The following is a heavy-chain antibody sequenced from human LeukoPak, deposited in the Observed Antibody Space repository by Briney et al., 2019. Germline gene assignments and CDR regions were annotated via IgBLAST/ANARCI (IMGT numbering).Heavy chain of an antibody. CDR3: ARDSMGCCSGGSCWPPTNDAFDI. D-gene: IGHD2-15*01. V-gene: IGHV1-18*01. CDR2: ISAYNGNT. Sequence: ASVKVSCKASGYTFTSYGISWVRQAPGQGLEWMGWISAYNGNTNYAQKLQGRVTMTTDTSTSTAYMELRSLRSDDTAVYYCARDSMGCCSGGSCWPPTNDAFDIWGQGTMVTVSS. CDR1: GYTFTSYG. J-gene: IGHJ3*02.